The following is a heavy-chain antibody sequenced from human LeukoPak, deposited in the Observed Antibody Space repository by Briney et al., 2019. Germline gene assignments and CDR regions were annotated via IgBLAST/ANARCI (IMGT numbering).Heavy chain of an antibody. V-gene: IGHV3-23*01. CDR3: AKDFVVVPAANSWFDP. CDR1: GFTLSTNA. D-gene: IGHD2-2*01. J-gene: IGHJ5*02. CDR2: ISGSGGST. Sequence: PGGSLRLSCLTSGFTLSTNAMSWVRQAPGKGLEWVSAISGSGGSTYYADSVKGRFTISRDNSKNTLYLQMNSLRAEDTAVYYCAKDFVVVPAANSWFDPWGQGTLVTVSS.